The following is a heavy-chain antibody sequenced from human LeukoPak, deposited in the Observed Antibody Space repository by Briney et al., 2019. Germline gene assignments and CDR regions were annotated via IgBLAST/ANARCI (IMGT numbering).Heavy chain of an antibody. D-gene: IGHD3-10*01. Sequence: ASVKVSCKASGGTFSSYAISWVRQAPGQGLEWMGGVIPIFGTANYAPKFQGRVTITTDESTSTAYPEWSSLRSEDPAVYYRARGGRYYGSGILKGYYFDYWGQGTLVTVSS. CDR2: VIPIFGTA. CDR3: ARGGRYYGSGILKGYYFDY. CDR1: GGTFSSYA. V-gene: IGHV1-69*05. J-gene: IGHJ4*02.